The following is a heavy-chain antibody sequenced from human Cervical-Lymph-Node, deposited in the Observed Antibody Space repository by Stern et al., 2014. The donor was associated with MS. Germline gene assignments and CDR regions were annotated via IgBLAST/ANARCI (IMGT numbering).Heavy chain of an antibody. J-gene: IGHJ6*02. V-gene: IGHV4-61*02. CDR3: ARDCRLRYFDNYGMDV. Sequence: QLQESGPGLVKPSQTLSLTCTVSGGSISSGSYYWSWIRQPAGKGLEWIGRIYTSGSTNYNTSLKSRVNISVTTPKNRFPRKLSLVTAADTAVYYCARDCRLRYFDNYGMDVWGQGTTVTVSS. CDR2: IYTSGST. D-gene: IGHD3-9*01. CDR1: GGSISSGSYY.